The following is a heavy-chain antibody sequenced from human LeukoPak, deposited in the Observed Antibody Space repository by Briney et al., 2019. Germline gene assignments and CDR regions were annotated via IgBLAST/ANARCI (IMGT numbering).Heavy chain of an antibody. CDR3: ARRRITMVRGVPFDY. Sequence: GGSLRLSCAASGFTFSSYWMSWVRQAPGKGPEWVANIKQDGSEKYYVDSVKGRFTISRDNAKNSLYLQMNSLRAEDTAVYYCARRRITMVRGVPFDYWGQGTLVTVSS. V-gene: IGHV3-7*02. CDR2: IKQDGSEK. D-gene: IGHD3-10*01. J-gene: IGHJ4*02. CDR1: GFTFSSYW.